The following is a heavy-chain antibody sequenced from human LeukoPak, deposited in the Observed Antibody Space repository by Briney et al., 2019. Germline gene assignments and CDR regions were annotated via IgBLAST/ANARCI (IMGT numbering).Heavy chain of an antibody. V-gene: IGHV3-7*02. CDR1: GFTFSRYW. CDR3: AASDYSYYGTDV. CDR2: IKQDGSEK. J-gene: IGHJ6*02. Sequence: PGGSLRLSCAASGFTFSRYWMSWVRQAPGKGLEWVANIKQDGSEKYYVDSVKGRFTISRDNAKNSLYLQMNSLRAEDTAVYYSAASDYSYYGTDVWGQQPTVTVSS.